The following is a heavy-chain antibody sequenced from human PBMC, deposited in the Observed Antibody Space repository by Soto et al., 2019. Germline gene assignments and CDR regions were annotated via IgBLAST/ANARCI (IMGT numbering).Heavy chain of an antibody. V-gene: IGHV1-69*13. D-gene: IGHD3-10*01. Sequence: ASVKVSCKASGGTFSSYAISWVRQAPGQGLEWLGGIIPIFGTANYAQKFQGRVTITADESTSTAYMELSSLRSEDTAVYYCAREMYSYYGSGSNYYYGMDVWGQGTTVTVSS. CDR3: AREMYSYYGSGSNYYYGMDV. CDR1: GGTFSSYA. J-gene: IGHJ6*02. CDR2: IIPIFGTA.